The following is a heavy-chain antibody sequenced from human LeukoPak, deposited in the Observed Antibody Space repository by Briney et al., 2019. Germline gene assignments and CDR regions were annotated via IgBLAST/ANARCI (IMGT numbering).Heavy chain of an antibody. J-gene: IGHJ4*02. CDR1: GFTFSSYE. Sequence: GGSLRLSCAASGFTFSSYEMNWVRQAPGKGLEWVSYISNSGGTIYYADSVKGRFTTSRDNAKNSLYLQMNCLRAEDTAVYYCVRPNGPTPFDYWGQGTLVTVSS. V-gene: IGHV3-48*03. CDR3: VRPNGPTPFDY. CDR2: ISNSGGTI.